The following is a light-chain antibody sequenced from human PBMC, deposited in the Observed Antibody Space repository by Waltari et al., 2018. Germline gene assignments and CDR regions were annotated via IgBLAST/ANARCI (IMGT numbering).Light chain of an antibody. CDR2: KAS. CDR1: QSISTW. J-gene: IGKJ1*01. Sequence: DIQMTQSPSTLSASVGDRVTITCRARQSISTWLAWYQQKPGKAPILLIYKASTLESGVPSRFSGSGSGTEFTLTISSLQPDDFATYYCQQYNSYSVTFGQGTKVEIK. CDR3: QQYNSYSVT. V-gene: IGKV1-5*03.